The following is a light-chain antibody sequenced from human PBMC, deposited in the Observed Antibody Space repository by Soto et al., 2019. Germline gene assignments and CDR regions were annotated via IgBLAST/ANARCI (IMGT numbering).Light chain of an antibody. CDR2: AAS. CDR1: QTISNY. V-gene: IGKV1-39*01. J-gene: IGKJ2*01. Sequence: DIQMTQSPSSLSASVGDRVTITCRASQTISNYLNWYQQKSGQAPKLLIYAASSLQSGVPSRFSGSGSGTDFTLTISSLQPEDFATYYCQQSYSTPYTFGQGTKVDIK. CDR3: QQSYSTPYT.